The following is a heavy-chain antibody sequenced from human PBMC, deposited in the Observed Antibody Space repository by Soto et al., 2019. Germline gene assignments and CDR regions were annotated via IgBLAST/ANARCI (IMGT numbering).Heavy chain of an antibody. J-gene: IGHJ6*02. CDR1: GGSISSYY. V-gene: IGHV4-59*01. Sequence: SETLSLTCTVSGGSISSYYWSWIRQPPGKGLEWIGYIYYSGSTNYNPSLKSRVTISVDTSKNQFSLKLSSVTAADTAVYYCARGWNYYDSSGYPYYYYGMDVWGQGTTVTVSS. CDR3: ARGWNYYDSSGYPYYYYGMDV. D-gene: IGHD3-22*01. CDR2: IYYSGST.